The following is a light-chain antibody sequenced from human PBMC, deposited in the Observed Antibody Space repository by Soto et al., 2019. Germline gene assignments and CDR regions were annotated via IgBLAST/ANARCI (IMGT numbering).Light chain of an antibody. CDR1: SSDVGDFNY. V-gene: IGLV2-14*01. CDR2: DVG. Sequence: QSVLTQPASVSGSPGQSITISCTGTSSDVGDFNYVSWYQQHPGKAPKLMIYDVGNRPSGVSIRFSGSKSGSTASLTISGLQAEDEADYCCSSFSSSTTRVFGTGTKLTVL. CDR3: SSFSSSTTRV. J-gene: IGLJ1*01.